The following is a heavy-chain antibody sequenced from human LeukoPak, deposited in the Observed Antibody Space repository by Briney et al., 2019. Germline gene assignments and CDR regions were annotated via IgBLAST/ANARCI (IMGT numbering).Heavy chain of an antibody. CDR1: GGSISSYY. CDR2: IYYSGST. D-gene: IGHD3-9*01. J-gene: IGHJ3*02. Sequence: SETLSLTCTVSGGSISSYYWSWIRQPPGKGLEWIGYIYYSGSTYYNPSLKSRVTISVDTSKNQFSLKLSSVTAAGTAVYHCATGNYDILTGNAFDIWGQGTMVTVSS. V-gene: IGHV4-59*08. CDR3: ATGNYDILTGNAFDI.